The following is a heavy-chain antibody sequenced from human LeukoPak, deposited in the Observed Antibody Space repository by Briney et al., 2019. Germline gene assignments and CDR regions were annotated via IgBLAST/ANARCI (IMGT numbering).Heavy chain of an antibody. V-gene: IGHV4-38-2*01. D-gene: IGHD1-26*01. CDR2: IYHNGNR. CDR1: GYSISSGFY. CDR3: ARLFGSGSYKPPASTDY. J-gene: IGHJ4*02. Sequence: PSETLSLTCAVSGYSISSGFYWAWIRQPPGKGLEWIATIYHNGNRFYNPSLRSRVSISVDTSENVFSLNLSSVAAADTAVYYCARLFGSGSYKPPASTDYWDQGTLVTVSS.